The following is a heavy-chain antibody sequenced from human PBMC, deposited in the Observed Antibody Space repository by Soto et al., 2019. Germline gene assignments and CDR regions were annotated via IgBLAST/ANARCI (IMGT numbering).Heavy chain of an antibody. V-gene: IGHV1-3*01. CDR2: INGGNGYA. CDR3: AIATYTSGGSPTFAMDV. Sequence: ASVKVSCKASGYTFTGYYMHWVRQAPGQELEWMGWINGGNGYAKLSQNFHDRVTLTRDASASTTYMELSSLKSEDTAIFYCAIATYTSGGSPTFAMDVWGQGTTVTVSS. D-gene: IGHD3-10*01. CDR1: GYTFTGYY. J-gene: IGHJ6*02.